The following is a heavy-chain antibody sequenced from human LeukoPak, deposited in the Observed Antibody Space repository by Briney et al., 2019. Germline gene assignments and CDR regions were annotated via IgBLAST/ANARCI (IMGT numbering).Heavy chain of an antibody. CDR2: IIPILGIA. Sequence: GASVKVSCKASGGTFSSYAISWVRQAPGQGLEWMGRIIPILGIANYAQKFQGRVTITRDTSASTAYMELSSLRSEDTAVYYCAREPNCSGGSCQDYWGQGTLVTVSS. D-gene: IGHD2-15*01. CDR3: AREPNCSGGSCQDY. V-gene: IGHV1-69*04. J-gene: IGHJ4*02. CDR1: GGTFSSYA.